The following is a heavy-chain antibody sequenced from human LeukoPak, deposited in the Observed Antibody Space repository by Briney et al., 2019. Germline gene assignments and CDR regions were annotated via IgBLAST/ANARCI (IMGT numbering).Heavy chain of an antibody. V-gene: IGHV3-30*03. CDR2: ISYDGSNK. J-gene: IGHJ4*02. Sequence: GGSLRLSCAASGFTFSSYGMHWVRQAPGKGLEWVAVISYDGSNKYYADSVKGRFTISRDNSKNTLYLQMNSLRAEDTAVYYCAREPQPPRLPYYFDYWGQGTLVTVSS. CDR3: AREPQPPRLPYYFDY. D-gene: IGHD5-18*01. CDR1: GFTFSSYG.